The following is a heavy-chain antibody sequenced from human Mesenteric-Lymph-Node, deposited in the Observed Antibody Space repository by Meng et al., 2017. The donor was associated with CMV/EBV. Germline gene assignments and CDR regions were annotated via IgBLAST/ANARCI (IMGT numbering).Heavy chain of an antibody. D-gene: IGHD6-13*01. CDR1: GYTFTNYI. J-gene: IGHJ4*02. CDR3: ARKASPGTLSFDY. Sequence: CKASGYTFTNYILHWVRQAPGQKLEWMGWNSVGNGNTRSSQKFQGRVTMTRDTSTSTAYMELSSLTSEDTAVYFCARKASPGTLSFDYWGQGTLVTVSS. V-gene: IGHV1-3*01. CDR2: NSVGNGNT.